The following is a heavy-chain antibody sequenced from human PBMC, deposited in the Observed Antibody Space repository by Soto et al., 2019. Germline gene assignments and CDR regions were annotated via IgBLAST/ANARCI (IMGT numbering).Heavy chain of an antibody. CDR2: INHSGST. D-gene: IGHD3-3*01. CDR3: ARPRNGYQIQNAFDI. Sequence: SETLSLTCAVYGGSFSGYYWSWIRQPPGKGLEWIGEINHSGSTNYNPSLKSRVTISVDTSKNQFSLKLSSVTAADTALYYCARPRNGYQIQNAFDIWGQGTMVTVSS. CDR1: GGSFSGYY. V-gene: IGHV4-34*01. J-gene: IGHJ3*02.